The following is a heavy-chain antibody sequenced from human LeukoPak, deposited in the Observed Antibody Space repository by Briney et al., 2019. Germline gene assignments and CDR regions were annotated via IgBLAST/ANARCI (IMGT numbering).Heavy chain of an antibody. Sequence: PGGSLRLSCAASGFTFSAYCMSWVRQAPGKGLEWVSGINWNGGSTGYADSVKGRFTISRDNAKNSLYLQMNSLRAEDTALYYCARGGPRPARVDYWGQGTLVTVSS. CDR1: GFTFSAYC. V-gene: IGHV3-20*04. CDR3: ARGGPRPARVDY. J-gene: IGHJ4*02. D-gene: IGHD2-2*01. CDR2: INWNGGST.